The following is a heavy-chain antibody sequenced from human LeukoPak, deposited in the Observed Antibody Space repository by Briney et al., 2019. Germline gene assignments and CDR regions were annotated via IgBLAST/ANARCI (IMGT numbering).Heavy chain of an antibody. CDR1: GGSISSYY. CDR2: IYTSGST. J-gene: IGHJ5*02. CDR3: ARDRQWFGELSWFDP. V-gene: IGHV4-4*07. Sequence: PSETLSLTCTVSGGSISSYYWSWIRQPAGKGLEWIGRIYTSGSTNYNPSLESRVTMSVDTSKNQFSLKLSSVTAADTAVYYCARDRQWFGELSWFDPWGQGTLVTVSS. D-gene: IGHD3-10*01.